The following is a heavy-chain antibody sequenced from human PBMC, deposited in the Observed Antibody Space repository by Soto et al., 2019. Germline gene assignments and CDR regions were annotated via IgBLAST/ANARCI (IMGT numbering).Heavy chain of an antibody. V-gene: IGHV4-30-4*01. CDR2: IYYSGGT. CDR3: ARASTGELWVYANWFDP. J-gene: IGHJ5*02. D-gene: IGHD3-16*01. CDR1: GGSISSGDYY. Sequence: QVQLQESGPGLVKPSQTLSLTCTVSGGSISSGDYYWSWIRQPPGKGLEWIGFIYYSGGTYYKPSLKSRVTISVDTSKNKFSLNLSSVTAADTAVYCCARASTGELWVYANWFDPWGPGTLVTVSS.